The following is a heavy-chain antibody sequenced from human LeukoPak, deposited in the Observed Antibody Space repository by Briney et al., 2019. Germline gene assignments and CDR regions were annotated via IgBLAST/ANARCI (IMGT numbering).Heavy chain of an antibody. CDR1: GFTFSSYS. V-gene: IGHV3-21*01. J-gene: IGHJ4*02. Sequence: TGGSLRLSCAASGFTFSSYSMNWVRQAPGEGLEWVSSISSSSSYIYYADSVKGRFTISRDNAKNSLYPQMNSLRAEDTAVYYCAREGEGVDTAMVTYDFDYWGQGTLVTVSS. CDR2: ISSSSSYI. CDR3: AREGEGVDTAMVTYDFDY. D-gene: IGHD5-18*01.